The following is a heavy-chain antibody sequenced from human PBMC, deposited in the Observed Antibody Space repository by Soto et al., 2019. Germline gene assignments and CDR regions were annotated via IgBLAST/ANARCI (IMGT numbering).Heavy chain of an antibody. J-gene: IGHJ4*02. CDR1: GGSISRSSYY. Sequence: QLQLQESGPGLVKPSETLSLTCTVSGGSISRSSYYWGWIRQPPGKGLEWIGSIYYSGSTHYNPPLKSRVTISVDTSKNQFSLKLSSETAADTAVYYCATLWFGAADYWDQGSLVTVSS. CDR2: IYYSGST. V-gene: IGHV4-39*01. CDR3: ATLWFGAADY. D-gene: IGHD3-10*01.